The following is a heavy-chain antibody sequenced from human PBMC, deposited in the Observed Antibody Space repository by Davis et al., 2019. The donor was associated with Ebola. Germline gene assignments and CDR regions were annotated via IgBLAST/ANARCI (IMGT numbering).Heavy chain of an antibody. Sequence: MPGGSLRLSCAVYGGSFSGYYWSWIRQPPRKVLEWIGEINHSGSTNYNPSLKSRVTISVDTSKNQFSLKLTSVTAADTAVYYCATSQDCSSTSCDNWFDPWGQGTLVTVSS. CDR2: INHSGST. V-gene: IGHV4-34*01. CDR3: ATSQDCSSTSCDNWFDP. D-gene: IGHD2-2*01. CDR1: GGSFSGYY. J-gene: IGHJ5*02.